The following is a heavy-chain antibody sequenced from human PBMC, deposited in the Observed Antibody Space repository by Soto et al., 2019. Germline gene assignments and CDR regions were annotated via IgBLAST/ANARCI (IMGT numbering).Heavy chain of an antibody. Sequence: PVKVSCKASGGTFSSYAISWVRQAPGQGLEWMGGIIPIFGTANYAQKFQGRVTITADKSTSTAYMELSSLRSEDTAVYYCARAQYFWSGYYNYFDYWGQGTLVTVSS. CDR1: GGTFSSYA. J-gene: IGHJ4*02. V-gene: IGHV1-69*06. D-gene: IGHD3-3*01. CDR3: ARAQYFWSGYYNYFDY. CDR2: IIPIFGTA.